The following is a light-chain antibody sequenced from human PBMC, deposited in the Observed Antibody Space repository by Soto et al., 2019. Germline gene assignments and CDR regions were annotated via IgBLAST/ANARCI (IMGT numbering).Light chain of an antibody. CDR2: EAS. CDR3: QHYDTYST. CDR1: QSVNGW. J-gene: IGKJ4*01. V-gene: IGKV1-5*01. Sequence: IQMTQSPSTLSASVGDRVTITCRASQSVNGWLAWYQQKPGKAPKLLISEASSLDSGVPSRFSGSGSGTEYVLSISSLQPEDFATYYCQHYDTYSTFGGGTRVEIK.